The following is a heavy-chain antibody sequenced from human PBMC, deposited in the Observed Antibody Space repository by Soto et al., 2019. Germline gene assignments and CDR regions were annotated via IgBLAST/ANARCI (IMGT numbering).Heavy chain of an antibody. CDR3: ARPRYEQQLPQGGFYFDY. V-gene: IGHV3-48*01. CDR2: ISSSSSTI. D-gene: IGHD6-13*01. J-gene: IGHJ4*02. Sequence: GGSLRLSCAASGFTFSSYSMNWVRQAPGKGLEWVSYISSSSSTIYYADSVKGRFTISRDNAKNSLYLQMNSLRAEDTAVYYCARPRYEQQLPQGGFYFDYWGQGTLVTVSS. CDR1: GFTFSSYS.